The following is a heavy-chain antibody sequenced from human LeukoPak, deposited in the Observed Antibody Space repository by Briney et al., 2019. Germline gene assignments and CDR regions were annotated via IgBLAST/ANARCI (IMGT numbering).Heavy chain of an antibody. CDR3: ARDLYSSRTNDAFVI. Sequence: SETLSLTCTVSGGSIRSTSYYWGWIRQPPGKGLEWIGSISYSGSTYHNPSLKSRVSISADTSKNQLSLKLSSVTAADTAVYYCARDLYSSRTNDAFVIWGQGTMVTVSS. V-gene: IGHV4-39*07. CDR1: GGSIRSTSYY. CDR2: ISYSGST. J-gene: IGHJ3*02. D-gene: IGHD6-13*01.